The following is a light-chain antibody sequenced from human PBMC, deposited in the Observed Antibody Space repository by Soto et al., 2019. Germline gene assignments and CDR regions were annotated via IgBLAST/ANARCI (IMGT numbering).Light chain of an antibody. Sequence: QSVLAQPASVSGSPGQSITISCTGTTSDVGSYSLVSWYQQHPGKAPKLMIHEGTKRPSGVSNRFSGSKSGNTASLTISGLPAEDEADYYCCSYAGSATYVFGTGTKVTVL. CDR2: EGT. CDR1: TSDVGSYSL. J-gene: IGLJ1*01. V-gene: IGLV2-23*01. CDR3: CSYAGSATYV.